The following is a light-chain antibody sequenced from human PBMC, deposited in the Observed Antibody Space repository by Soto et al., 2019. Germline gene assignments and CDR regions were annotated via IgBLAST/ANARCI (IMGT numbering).Light chain of an antibody. V-gene: IGLV2-14*01. CDR3: SSYTNINTRACV. CDR1: SIDVGSYNR. J-gene: IGLJ1*01. Sequence: QSALAQPASVSGSPGQSITISCSGSSIDVGSYNRVSWYQQHPGKAPKLIIYEVTDRPSGVSNRFSGSKSGNTASLTISGLQAEDEAEYYCSSYTNINTRACVFGTGTQVTVL. CDR2: EVT.